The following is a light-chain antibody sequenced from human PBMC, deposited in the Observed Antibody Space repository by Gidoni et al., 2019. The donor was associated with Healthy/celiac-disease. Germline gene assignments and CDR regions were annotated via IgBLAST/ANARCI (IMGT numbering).Light chain of an antibody. CDR3: QQSYSTPPT. Sequence: DIQMTQSPSSLSASVGDRVTITCRASQSLSSYLNWYQQKPGKAPKLLIYAASSLQSRVPSMFSCSGSGTDCNLTISSLKPEDFATYYGQQSYSTPPTFGQGTKVEIK. V-gene: IGKV1-39*01. J-gene: IGKJ1*01. CDR1: QSLSSY. CDR2: AAS.